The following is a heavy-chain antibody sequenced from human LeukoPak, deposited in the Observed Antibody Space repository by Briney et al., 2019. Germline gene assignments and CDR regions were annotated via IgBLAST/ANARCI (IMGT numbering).Heavy chain of an antibody. CDR2: IYYSGST. D-gene: IGHD2-2*02. J-gene: IGHJ5*02. Sequence: PSETLSLTCTVSGGSISSYYWSWIPQPPGKGLEWIGYIYYSGSTNYNPSLKSRVTISVDTSKNQFSLKLSSVTAADTAMYYCARIVPAAIPDNWFAPWGQGTLVTVSS. CDR1: GGSISSYY. CDR3: ARIVPAAIPDNWFAP. V-gene: IGHV4-59*01.